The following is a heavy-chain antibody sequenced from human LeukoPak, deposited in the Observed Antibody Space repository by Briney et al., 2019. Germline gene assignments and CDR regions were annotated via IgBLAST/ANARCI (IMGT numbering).Heavy chain of an antibody. Sequence: SETLSLTCTVAGGSISSYYWSWIRQPPGKGLEWIGYIYYSGSTNYNPSLKSRVTISVDTSKNQFSLKLSSVTAADTAVYYCAREANLGYWGQGTLVTVSS. J-gene: IGHJ4*02. CDR1: GGSISSYY. CDR3: AREANLGY. D-gene: IGHD4/OR15-4a*01. CDR2: IYYSGST. V-gene: IGHV4-59*12.